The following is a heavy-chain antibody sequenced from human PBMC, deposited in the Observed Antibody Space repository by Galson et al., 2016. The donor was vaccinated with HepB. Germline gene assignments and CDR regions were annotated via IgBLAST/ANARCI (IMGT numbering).Heavy chain of an antibody. D-gene: IGHD2-21*01. CDR2: VSTSGAGT. J-gene: IGHJ4*02. CDR1: GFTFSNYA. V-gene: IGHV3-23*01. CDR3: DRDDCDDGRPWVGY. Sequence: SLRLSCAASGFTFSNYALNWVRQAPGKGLEWVSRVSTSGAGTYYADSVKGRFTISRDNSKNTLYLQMNSLRAEDTAVYYCDRDDCDDGRPWVGYWGQGTLVTVSS.